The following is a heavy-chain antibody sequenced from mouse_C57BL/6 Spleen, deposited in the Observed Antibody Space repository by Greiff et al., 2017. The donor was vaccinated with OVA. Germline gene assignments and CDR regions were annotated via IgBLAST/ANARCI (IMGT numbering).Heavy chain of an antibody. J-gene: IGHJ2*01. CDR3: ARGGGCYYGGGFDY. CDR2: IDPTDSYT. CDR1: GYTFTSYW. Sequence: VQLQQPGAELVMPGASVKLSCKASGYTFTSYWMHWVKQRPGQGLEWIGEIDPTDSYTNYNQKFKGKSTLTVDKSSSTAYMQLSSLTSEDSAVYYCARGGGCYYGGGFDYWGQGTTVTASS. D-gene: IGHD1-1*02. V-gene: IGHV1-69*01.